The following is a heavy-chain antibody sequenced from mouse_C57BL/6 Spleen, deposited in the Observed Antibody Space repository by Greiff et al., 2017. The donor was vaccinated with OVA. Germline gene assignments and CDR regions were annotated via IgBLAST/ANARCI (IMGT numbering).Heavy chain of an antibody. D-gene: IGHD2-5*01. V-gene: IGHV1-52*01. J-gene: IGHJ2*01. Sequence: VQLQQPGAELVRPGSSVKLSCKASGYTFTSYWMHWVKQRPIQGLEWIGNIDPSDSETHYNQKFKDKATLTVDKSSSTAYMQLSSLTSEDSAVYYCARLAYSNYLDYWGQGTTLTVSS. CDR3: ARLAYSNYLDY. CDR1: GYTFTSYW. CDR2: IDPSDSET.